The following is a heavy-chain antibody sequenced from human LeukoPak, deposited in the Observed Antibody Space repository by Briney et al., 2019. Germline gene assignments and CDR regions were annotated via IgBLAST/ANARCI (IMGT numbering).Heavy chain of an antibody. CDR2: INHSEST. J-gene: IGHJ4*02. CDR1: GGSFSGYY. D-gene: IGHD6-6*01. CDR3: ARRPPPPPNALAARKNYFDY. Sequence: SETLSLTCAVYGGSFSGYYWSWIRQAPGKGLEWIGEINHSESTNYNPSLKSRVTISVDTSKNQFSLKLSSVTAADTAVYYCARRPPPPPNALAARKNYFDYWGQGTLVTVSS. V-gene: IGHV4-34*01.